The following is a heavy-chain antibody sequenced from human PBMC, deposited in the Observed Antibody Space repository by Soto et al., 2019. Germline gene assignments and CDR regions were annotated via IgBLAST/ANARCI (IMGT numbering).Heavy chain of an antibody. CDR1: GFTFSESF. Sequence: GGSLRLSCAASGFTFSESFMSWIRQAPGKGLEWVSSISTTSTFTDYAASLKGRVTVSRDNSRNALFLQLDSLRDEDTAVYFCARGAVSRQHFFYGFDVWGQGTTVTVSS. CDR2: ISTTSTFT. J-gene: IGHJ6*02. CDR3: ARGAVSRQHFFYGFDV. V-gene: IGHV3-11*06. D-gene: IGHD4-17*01.